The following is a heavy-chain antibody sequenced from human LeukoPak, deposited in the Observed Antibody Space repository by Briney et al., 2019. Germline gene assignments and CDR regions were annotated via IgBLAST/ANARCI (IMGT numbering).Heavy chain of an antibody. CDR3: ARAELLWFGEPPRPPDY. CDR1: GGSFSGYY. CDR2: INHSGST. Sequence: PSETLSLTCAVYGGSFSGYYWSWIRQPPGKGLEWIGEINHSGSTNYNPSLKSRVTISVDTSKNQFSLKLSSVTAADTAVYYCARAELLWFGEPPRPPDYWGQGTLVTVSS. D-gene: IGHD3-10*01. V-gene: IGHV4-34*01. J-gene: IGHJ4*02.